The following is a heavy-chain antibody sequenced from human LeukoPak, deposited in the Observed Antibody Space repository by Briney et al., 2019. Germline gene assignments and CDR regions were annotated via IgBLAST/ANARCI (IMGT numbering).Heavy chain of an antibody. Sequence: GGSLRLSCAASGFTFSSYGMHWVRQAPGEGLEWVSGISWNGRNTAYAESLKGRFTISRDNAKNSLYLQMNSLRAEDTAFYYCARVQQYDKFDYWGQGTLVTVSS. D-gene: IGHD3-22*01. CDR3: ARVQQYDKFDY. CDR1: GFTFSSYG. CDR2: ISWNGRNT. V-gene: IGHV3-20*04. J-gene: IGHJ4*02.